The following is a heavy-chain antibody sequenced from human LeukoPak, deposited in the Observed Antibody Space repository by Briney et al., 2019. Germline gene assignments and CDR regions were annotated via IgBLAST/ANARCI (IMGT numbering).Heavy chain of an antibody. Sequence: PGGSLTLSCAASGFTLSFYAMSWVRHAPEAGREWVSSISGSGGNTFYADSVKGRLTISRDNSKNPLYLQMNSLRAEDTAAYHCAKGRNEDGDAALNYWGQGTLVTVSS. J-gene: IGHJ4*02. CDR2: ISGSGGNT. CDR3: AKGRNEDGDAALNY. D-gene: IGHD4-17*01. V-gene: IGHV3-23*01. CDR1: GFTLSFYA.